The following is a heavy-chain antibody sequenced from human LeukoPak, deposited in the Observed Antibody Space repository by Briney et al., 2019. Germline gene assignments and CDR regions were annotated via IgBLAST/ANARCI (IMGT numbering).Heavy chain of an antibody. V-gene: IGHV4-34*01. J-gene: IGHJ4*02. CDR1: GGSFSGYY. CDR3: ARGGGSVVVTANYYFDY. Sequence: SETLSLTCAVYGGSFSGYYWSWIRQPPGKGLEWIGEINHSGSTNYNPSLKSRVTISVDTSKNQFSLKLSSVTAADTAVYYCARGGGSVVVTANYYFDYWGQGTLVTVSS. CDR2: INHSGST. D-gene: IGHD2-21*02.